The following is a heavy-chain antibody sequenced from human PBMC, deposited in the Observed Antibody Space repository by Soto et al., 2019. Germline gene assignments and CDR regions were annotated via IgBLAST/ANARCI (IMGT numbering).Heavy chain of an antibody. CDR1: GFTFSRHA. CDR3: AKIRCYFDSASRWDTFGI. D-gene: IGHD3-10*01. V-gene: IGHV3-23*01. CDR2: ISDSGDGT. Sequence: TGGSLRISCAASGFTFSRHAMTWVRQAPGKGLEWVSGISDSGDGTYYADSVKGRFTISRDNSKNTVYLQMNSLRAEDTAVYYCAKIRCYFDSASRWDTFGIWGQGTMVTVSS. J-gene: IGHJ3*02.